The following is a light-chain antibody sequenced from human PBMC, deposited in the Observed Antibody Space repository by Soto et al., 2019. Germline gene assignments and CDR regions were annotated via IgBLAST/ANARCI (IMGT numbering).Light chain of an antibody. CDR3: AAWDETLIDV. CDR2: SDN. J-gene: IGLJ1*01. CDR1: SSNIGSNT. Sequence: QSVLTQPPSASGTPGQTVTTSCSGSSSNIGSNTVSDNERPSGVPDRFSGSKSGTSASLAISGLQSEDEADYYCAAWDETLIDVFGTGTKVTVL. V-gene: IGLV1-44*01.